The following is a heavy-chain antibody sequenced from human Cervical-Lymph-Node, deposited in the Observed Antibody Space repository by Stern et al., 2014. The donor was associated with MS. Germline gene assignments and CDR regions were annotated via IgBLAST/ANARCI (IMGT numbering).Heavy chain of an antibody. V-gene: IGHV1-69*09. CDR1: GGTFSSYA. D-gene: IGHD6-19*01. J-gene: IGHJ4*02. CDR3: TRGGGDSSGWYRYYFDY. CDR2: IIPILDIA. Sequence: QVQLVESGAEVKKPGSSVKVSCKASGGTFSSYAISWVRQAPGQGLEWMGRIIPILDIANYAQKFQGRVTITADKSTNTAYMELSSLKSEDTAMYYCTRGGGDSSGWYRYYFDYWGQGTLVTVSS.